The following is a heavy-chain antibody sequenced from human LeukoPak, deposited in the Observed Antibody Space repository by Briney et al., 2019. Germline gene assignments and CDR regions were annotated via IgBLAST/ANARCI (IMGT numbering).Heavy chain of an antibody. CDR2: IYTSGST. CDR3: ARAGRIAAAVYYYYYMDV. V-gene: IGHV4-4*07. Sequence: PSETLSLTCTVSGGSISSYYWSWIRQPAGKGLEWVGRIYTSGSTNYNPSLKSRVTMSVDTSKNQFSLKLSSVTAADTAVYYCARAGRIAAAVYYYYYMDVWGKGTTVTISS. J-gene: IGHJ6*03. D-gene: IGHD6-13*01. CDR1: GGSISSYY.